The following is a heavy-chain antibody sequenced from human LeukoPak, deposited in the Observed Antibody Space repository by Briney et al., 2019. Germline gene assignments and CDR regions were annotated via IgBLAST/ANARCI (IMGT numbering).Heavy chain of an antibody. V-gene: IGHV3-33*01. CDR2: IWYDGSNK. CDR1: GSTFSSYG. CDR3: ARGQQLVRQKYYYYYGMDV. D-gene: IGHD6-13*01. Sequence: PGGSLRLSCAASGSTFSSYGMHWVRQAPGKGLEWVAVIWYDGSNKYYADSVKGRFTISRDNSKNTLYLQMNSLRAEDTAVYYCARGQQLVRQKYYYYYGMDVWGKGTTVTVSS. J-gene: IGHJ6*04.